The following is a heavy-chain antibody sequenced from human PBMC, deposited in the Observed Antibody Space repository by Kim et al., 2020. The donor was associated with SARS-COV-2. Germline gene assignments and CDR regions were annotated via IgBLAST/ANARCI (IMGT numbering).Heavy chain of an antibody. CDR3: AKDSEMNSVYFFDY. D-gene: IGHD3-10*01. J-gene: IGHJ4*02. CDR2: ISWDSSRI. V-gene: IGHV3-9*01. Sequence: GGSLRLSCVTSGFTFDDYAMHWVRQVPGKGLEWVSSISWDSSRIAYADSLKGRFTVSRDNTRNSLYLQMSSLRVGDTALYYCAKDSEMNSVYFFDYWGRGTLVTVSS. CDR1: GFTFDDYA.